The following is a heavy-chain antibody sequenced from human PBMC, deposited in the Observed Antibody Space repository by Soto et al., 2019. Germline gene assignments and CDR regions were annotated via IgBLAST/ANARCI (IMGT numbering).Heavy chain of an antibody. J-gene: IGHJ6*02. CDR3: ARDVEDETDKGPADCWPGMDV. D-gene: IGHD3-3*01. CDR1: GFTFSSYA. Sequence: PGGSLRLSRAASGFTFSSYAMSWVRQAPGKGLEWVSAISGSGGSTYYADSVKGRFTISRDNSKNTLYLQMNSLRAEDTAVYYCARDVEDETDKGPADCWPGMDVWGQGSTVTVSS. CDR2: ISGSGGST. V-gene: IGHV3-23*01.